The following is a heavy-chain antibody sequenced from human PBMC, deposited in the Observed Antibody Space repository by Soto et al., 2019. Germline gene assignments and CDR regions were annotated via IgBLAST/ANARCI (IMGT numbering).Heavy chain of an antibody. V-gene: IGHV4-39*01. CDR3: ARGAGIAARPYYYGMDV. Sequence: SETLSLTCTVSGGSIGSTNYYWGWIRQPPGKGLEWIGSMYYSGSTYYNPSLKSRVTISVDTSKNQFFLKLSSVTAADTAVYYCARGAGIAARPYYYGMDVWGQGTTVTVSS. D-gene: IGHD6-6*01. J-gene: IGHJ6*02. CDR2: MYYSGST. CDR1: GGSIGSTNYY.